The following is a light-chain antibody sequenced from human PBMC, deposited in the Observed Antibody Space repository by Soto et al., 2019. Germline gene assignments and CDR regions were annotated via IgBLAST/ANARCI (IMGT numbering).Light chain of an antibody. CDR1: QSLLYSSNNKNY. J-gene: IGKJ4*01. V-gene: IGKV4-1*01. Sequence: DIVMTQSPDSLAVSLGERATINCKSSQSLLYSSNNKNYLTWYQHKPGQPPKLLIYWASTRKSGVPDRFSGSGSGTDFTLTIGSLQAEDVAVYYCQQYYSIPPTFGGGTKVDIK. CDR2: WAS. CDR3: QQYYSIPPT.